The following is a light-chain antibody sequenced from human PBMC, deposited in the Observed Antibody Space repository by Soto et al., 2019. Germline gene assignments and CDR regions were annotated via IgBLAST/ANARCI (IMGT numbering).Light chain of an antibody. CDR2: DAS. V-gene: IGKV1-5*01. J-gene: IGKJ4*01. CDR1: QSISTW. Sequence: DIQMTQSRSTLAASVGDRVRITCRASQSISTWLAWYQQKPGKAPKVLIYDASSLESGVPSRFSGSGSGTEFTLTISSLQPDDFATYYCQQYDSYSLTFGGGTKVDI. CDR3: QQYDSYSLT.